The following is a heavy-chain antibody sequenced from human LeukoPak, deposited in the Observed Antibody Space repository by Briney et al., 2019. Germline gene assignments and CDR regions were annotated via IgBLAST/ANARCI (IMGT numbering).Heavy chain of an antibody. CDR3: ARANMGQYNWNDLYSAFDP. CDR2: INPNSGGT. V-gene: IGHV1-2*02. CDR1: GYTFTGYY. Sequence: GASVKVSCKASGYTFTGYYMHWVRQAPGQGLEWMGWINPNSGGTNYAQKFQGRVTMTRDTSISTAYMELSRLRSDDTALYYCARANMGQYNWNDLYSAFDPWGQGTLVTVSS. J-gene: IGHJ5*02. D-gene: IGHD1-20*01.